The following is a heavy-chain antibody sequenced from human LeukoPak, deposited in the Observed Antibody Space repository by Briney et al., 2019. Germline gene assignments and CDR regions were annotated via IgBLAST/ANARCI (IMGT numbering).Heavy chain of an antibody. Sequence: SQTLSLTCAISGDSVSSNSAAWNWIRQSPSRGLEWLGRTYYRFKWYNDYAVSVKSRITINPDTSKNQFSLQLDSVTPEDTAVYYCAREVEGRSWYRVNWYFDLWGRGTLVTVSS. V-gene: IGHV6-1*01. CDR1: GDSVSSNSAA. D-gene: IGHD6-13*01. CDR3: AREVEGRSWYRVNWYFDL. CDR2: TYYRFKWYN. J-gene: IGHJ2*01.